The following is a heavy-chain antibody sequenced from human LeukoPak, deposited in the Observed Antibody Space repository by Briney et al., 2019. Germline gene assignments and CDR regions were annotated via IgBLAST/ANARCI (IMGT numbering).Heavy chain of an antibody. CDR1: GDSISSYH. J-gene: IGHJ5*02. Sequence: PSETLSLTCSVFGDSISSYHWSWIRQPPGKGLEWIGYVYSSGSTYYSPSLDGRVTMSVDTSKNQFSLNLSSVTAADTAVYYCARLADWFDTWGQGTLVTVSS. CDR3: ARLADWFDT. CDR2: VYSSGST. V-gene: IGHV4-4*09.